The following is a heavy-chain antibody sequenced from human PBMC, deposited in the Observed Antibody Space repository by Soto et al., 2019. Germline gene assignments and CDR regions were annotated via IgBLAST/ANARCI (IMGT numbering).Heavy chain of an antibody. CDR2: IYWNDDK. CDR1: VFSLSTSGVG. D-gene: IGHD3-3*01. CDR3: AHRYYDFWSGYYTDYYGMDV. Sequence: QITLKESGPTLVKPTQTLTLTCTFSVFSLSTSGVGVGWIRQPPGKALEWLALIYWNDDKRYSPSLKSRLTITKDTSKNQVVLTMTNMDPVVTATYYCAHRYYDFWSGYYTDYYGMDVWGQGTTVTVSS. V-gene: IGHV2-5*01. J-gene: IGHJ6*02.